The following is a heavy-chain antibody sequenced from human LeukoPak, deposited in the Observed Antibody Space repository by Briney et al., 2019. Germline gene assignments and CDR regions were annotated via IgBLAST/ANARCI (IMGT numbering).Heavy chain of an antibody. D-gene: IGHD5-18*01. CDR1: GGSFSGYY. CDR2: INHSGST. J-gene: IGHJ4*02. Sequence: SETLSLTCGVYGGSFSGYYWSWIRQPPGKGLEWIGEINHSGSTNYNPSLKSRVTISVDTSKNQFSLKLSSVTAADTAVYYCARHVVSPLGGIQLWYESKIDYWGQGTLVTVSS. CDR3: ARHVVSPLGGIQLWYESKIDY. V-gene: IGHV4-34*01.